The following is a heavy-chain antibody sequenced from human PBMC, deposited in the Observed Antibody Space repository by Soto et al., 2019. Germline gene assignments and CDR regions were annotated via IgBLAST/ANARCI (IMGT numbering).Heavy chain of an antibody. CDR2: ISYDGSNK. D-gene: IGHD2-15*01. CDR1: GFTFSSYG. V-gene: IGHV3-30*18. Sequence: GGSLRLSCAASGFTFSSYGMHWVRQAPGKGLEWVAVISYDGSNKYYADSVKGRFTISRDNSKNTLYLQMNSLRAEDTAVYYCAKVRLEYCSGGSCYYFDYWGQGTLVTVSS. CDR3: AKVRLEYCSGGSCYYFDY. J-gene: IGHJ4*02.